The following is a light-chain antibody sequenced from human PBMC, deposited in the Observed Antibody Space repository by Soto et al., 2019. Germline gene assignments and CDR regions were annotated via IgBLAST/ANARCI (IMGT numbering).Light chain of an antibody. V-gene: IGKV3-20*01. J-gene: IGKJ1*01. CDR2: GAS. CDR3: HQYGSSPST. CDR1: QSITSSY. Sequence: EIVLTQSPGTLSLSPGERATLSCRASQSITSSYLAWYQQKPGQAPRLLIYGASYRATGIPDRFSGSGSGTDFTLTISRLEPEDFVVYYCHQYGSSPSTFGQGTKVEIK.